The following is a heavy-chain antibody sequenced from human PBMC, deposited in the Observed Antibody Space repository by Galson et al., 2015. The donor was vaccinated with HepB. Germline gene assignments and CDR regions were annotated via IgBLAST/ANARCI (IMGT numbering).Heavy chain of an antibody. Sequence: SLRLSCAASGFTFSSYGMHWVRQAPGKGLEWVAVISYDGSNKYYADSVKGRFTISRDNSKNTLYLQMNSLRAEDTAVYYCAKDGDFWSGYYYWYFDLWGRGTLVTVSS. V-gene: IGHV3-30*18. D-gene: IGHD3-3*01. CDR1: GFTFSSYG. J-gene: IGHJ2*01. CDR2: ISYDGSNK. CDR3: AKDGDFWSGYYYWYFDL.